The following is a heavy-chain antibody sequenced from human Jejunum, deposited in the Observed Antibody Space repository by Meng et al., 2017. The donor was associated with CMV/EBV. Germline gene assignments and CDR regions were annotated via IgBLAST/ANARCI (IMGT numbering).Heavy chain of an antibody. CDR2: MNPNSGNT. CDR1: STFTSYD. J-gene: IGHJ5*02. D-gene: IGHD6-6*01. CDR3: ARGRRIAARSYWFDP. Sequence: STFTSYDINWVRQATGQGLEWMGWMNPNSGNTGYAQKFQGRVTMTRNTSISTAYMELSSLRSEDTAVYYCARGRRIAARSYWFDPWGQGTLVTVSS. V-gene: IGHV1-8*01.